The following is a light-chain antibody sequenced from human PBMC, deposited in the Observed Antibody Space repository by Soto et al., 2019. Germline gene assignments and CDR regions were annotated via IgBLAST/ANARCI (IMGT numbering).Light chain of an antibody. Sequence: QSALTQPASVSGSPGQSITISRTGASSDVGVYNYVSWYQQHPGKAPKLMIYDVSNRPSGVSNRFSGSKSGNTASLTISGLQAEDEADYYCNSYPSSSTYVFGTGTKVTVL. CDR3: NSYPSSSTYV. J-gene: IGLJ1*01. CDR2: DVS. V-gene: IGLV2-14*01. CDR1: SSDVGVYNY.